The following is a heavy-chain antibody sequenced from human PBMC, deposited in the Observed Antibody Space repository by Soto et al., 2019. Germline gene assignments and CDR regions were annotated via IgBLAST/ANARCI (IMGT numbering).Heavy chain of an antibody. CDR3: ARGAYYYDSSGLSY. D-gene: IGHD3-22*01. Sequence: GGSLRLSCAASGFTFSSYSMNWVRQAPGKGLEWVSYISSSSSTIYYADSVKGRFTISRDNAKNSLYLQMNSLRAEDTAAYYCARGAYYYDSSGLSYWGQGTLVTVSS. CDR2: ISSSSSTI. CDR1: GFTFSSYS. J-gene: IGHJ4*02. V-gene: IGHV3-48*01.